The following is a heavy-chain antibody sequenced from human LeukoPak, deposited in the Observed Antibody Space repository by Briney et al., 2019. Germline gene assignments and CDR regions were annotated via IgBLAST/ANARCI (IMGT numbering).Heavy chain of an antibody. D-gene: IGHD3-22*01. CDR1: GGSISSYY. CDR2: IYYSGST. CDR3: AREGTYDSSGYYPY. Sequence: PSETLSLTCTVSGGSISSYYWSWIRQPPGKGLKWIGYIYYSGSTNYNPSLKSRVTISVDTSKNQFSLKLSSVTAADTAVYYCAREGTYDSSGYYPYWGQGTLVTVSS. V-gene: IGHV4-59*01. J-gene: IGHJ4*02.